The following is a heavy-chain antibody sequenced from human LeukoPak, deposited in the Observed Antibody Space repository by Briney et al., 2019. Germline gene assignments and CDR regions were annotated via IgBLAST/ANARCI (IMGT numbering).Heavy chain of an antibody. CDR3: ARMVYSGYDHANFDY. Sequence: GGSLRLSCAASGFTCSSYSMNWVRQGPGKGLEWVSSISSSSSYIYYADSVKGRFTISRDNAKNSLYLQMNSLRAEDTAVYYCARMVYSGYDHANFDYWGQGTLVTVSS. D-gene: IGHD5-12*01. J-gene: IGHJ4*02. V-gene: IGHV3-21*01. CDR1: GFTCSSYS. CDR2: ISSSSSYI.